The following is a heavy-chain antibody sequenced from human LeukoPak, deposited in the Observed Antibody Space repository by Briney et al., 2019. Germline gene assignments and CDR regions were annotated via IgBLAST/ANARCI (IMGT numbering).Heavy chain of an antibody. D-gene: IGHD3-10*01. CDR1: GGSISSYY. CDR2: IYYSGST. Sequence: SETLSLTCTVSGGSISSYYWSWIRQPPGKGLEWIGYIYYSGSTNYNPSLKSRVTISVDTSKNQFSLKLTSVTPADTAVYYCARHNYGSGSYYNVRYYYYYMDVWGKGTTVTISS. V-gene: IGHV4-59*01. CDR3: ARHNYGSGSYYNVRYYYYYMDV. J-gene: IGHJ6*03.